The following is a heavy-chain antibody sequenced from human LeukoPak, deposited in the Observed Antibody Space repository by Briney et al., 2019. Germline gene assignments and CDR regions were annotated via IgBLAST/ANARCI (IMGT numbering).Heavy chain of an antibody. Sequence: SETLSLTCTVSGGSISSYYWSWIRQPPGKGLEWIGYIYYSGSTNYNPSLKSRVTISVDTSKNQFSLKLSSVTAADTAVYYCAGADYRLNYYFDYWGQGTLVTVSS. J-gene: IGHJ4*02. CDR2: IYYSGST. CDR3: AGADYRLNYYFDY. D-gene: IGHD4/OR15-4a*01. V-gene: IGHV4-59*01. CDR1: GGSISSYY.